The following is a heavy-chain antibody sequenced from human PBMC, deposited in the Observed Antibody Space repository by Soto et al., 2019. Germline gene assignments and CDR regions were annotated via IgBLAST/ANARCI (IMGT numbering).Heavy chain of an antibody. D-gene: IGHD5-18*01. CDR2: IFYSGSA. CDR3: ARSPYSYGFNL. V-gene: IGHV4-30-4*01. CDR1: GGSVSSDDHY. J-gene: IGHJ4*02. Sequence: QVQLQESGPGLVKPSQTLSLTCTVSGGSVSSDDHYWNWIRQPPGKGLEWIGYIFYSGSAFYNPSLQSRVTISFDTSNNQFSLKMKSVTAADTAVYYCARSPYSYGFNLWGQGTLVTVSS.